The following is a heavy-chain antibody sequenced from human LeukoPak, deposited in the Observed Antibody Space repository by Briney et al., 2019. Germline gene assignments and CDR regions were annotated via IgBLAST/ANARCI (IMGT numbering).Heavy chain of an antibody. J-gene: IGHJ1*01. CDR3: ARDPRPDYYDSSGHPYFQH. V-gene: IGHV3-66*02. Sequence: GGSLRLSCAASGFTVSSNYMSWARQAPGKGLEWVSVIYSGGSTYYADSVKGRFTISRDNSKNTLYLQMNSLRAEDTAVYYCARDPRPDYYDSSGHPYFQHWGQGTLVTVSS. D-gene: IGHD3-22*01. CDR2: IYSGGST. CDR1: GFTVSSNY.